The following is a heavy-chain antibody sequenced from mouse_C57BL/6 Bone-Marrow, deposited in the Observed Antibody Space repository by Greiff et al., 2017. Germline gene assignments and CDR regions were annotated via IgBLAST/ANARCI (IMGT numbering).Heavy chain of an antibody. CDR2: INPSTGGT. CDR3: ARGCYYGWMDY. V-gene: IGHV1-42*01. J-gene: IGHJ4*01. CDR1: GYSFTGYY. D-gene: IGHD2-2*01. Sequence: VQLTESGPELVKPGASVKISCKASGYSFTGYYMNWVKQSPEKSLEWIGEINPSTGGTTYNQKFKAKATLTVDKSSSTAYMQLKRLTSEDSAVYYCARGCYYGWMDYWGQGTSVTVSS.